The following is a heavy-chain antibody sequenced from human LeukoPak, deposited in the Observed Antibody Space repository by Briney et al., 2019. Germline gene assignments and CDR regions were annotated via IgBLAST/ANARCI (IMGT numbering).Heavy chain of an antibody. V-gene: IGHV3-23*01. CDR1: GFTFSSYA. D-gene: IGHD3-10*02. CDR2: ISGSGGST. Sequence: GGSLRLSCAASGFTFSSYAMSWVRQAPGKGLEWVSAISGSGGSTYYADSVKGRFTICRDNSKNTLYLQMNSLRAEDTAVYYCAKVLSLYYVPLVPSQGGAFDIWGQGTMVTVSS. J-gene: IGHJ3*02. CDR3: AKVLSLYYVPLVPSQGGAFDI.